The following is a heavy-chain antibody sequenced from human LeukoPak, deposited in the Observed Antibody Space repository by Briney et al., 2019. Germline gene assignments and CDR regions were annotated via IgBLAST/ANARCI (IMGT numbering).Heavy chain of an antibody. CDR1: GGTFSRYA. J-gene: IGHJ4*02. CDR2: IIPILGIA. Sequence: SVKVSCKASGGTFSRYAISWVRQAPGQGLEWMGRIIPILGIANYAQKFQGRVTITADKSTSTAYMELSSLRSEDTAVYYCARGGSSGWYDYWGQGTLVTVSS. V-gene: IGHV1-69*04. D-gene: IGHD6-19*01. CDR3: ARGGSSGWYDY.